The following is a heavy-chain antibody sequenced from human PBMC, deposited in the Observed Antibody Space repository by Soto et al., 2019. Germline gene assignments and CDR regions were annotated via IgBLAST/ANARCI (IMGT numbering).Heavy chain of an antibody. CDR1: GFTFDNYW. Sequence: PGGSLRLSCAASGFTFDNYWMIWVRQAPGKGQEWVANINRDGSEKYYVDSVKGRFTISRDNAKSSLSLQMNSLRAEDTAVYYCASYQAGCSINSCYAWYLQHWGQGTLVTVSS. D-gene: IGHD2-2*01. V-gene: IGHV3-7*01. J-gene: IGHJ1*01. CDR2: INRDGSEK. CDR3: ASYQAGCSINSCYAWYLQH.